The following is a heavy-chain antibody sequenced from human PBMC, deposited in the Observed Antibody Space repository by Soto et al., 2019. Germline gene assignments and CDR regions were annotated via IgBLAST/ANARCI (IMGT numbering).Heavy chain of an antibody. CDR1: GFTFSSYG. CDR3: AKGAGIAVAGTSQYYYYGMDV. J-gene: IGHJ6*02. D-gene: IGHD6-19*01. V-gene: IGHV3-30*18. Sequence: GESLKISCAASGFTFSSYGMHWVRQAPGKGLEWVAVISYDGSNKYYADSVKGRFTISRDNSKNTLYLQMNSLRAEDTAVYYCAKGAGIAVAGTSQYYYYGMDVWGQGTTVTVSS. CDR2: ISYDGSNK.